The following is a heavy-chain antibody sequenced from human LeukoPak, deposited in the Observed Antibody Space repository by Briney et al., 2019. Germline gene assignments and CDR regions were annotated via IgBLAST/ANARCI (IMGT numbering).Heavy chain of an antibody. V-gene: IGHV4-38-2*02. CDR1: GYSISSGYY. Sequence: PSETLSLTCTVSGYSISSGYYWGWIRQPPGQGLEWIGSIYHSGSTYYNPSLKSRVTISVDTSKNQFSLKLSSVTAADTAVYYCARELYYGDYSPWFDPWGQGTLVTVSS. CDR2: IYHSGST. J-gene: IGHJ5*02. CDR3: ARELYYGDYSPWFDP. D-gene: IGHD4-17*01.